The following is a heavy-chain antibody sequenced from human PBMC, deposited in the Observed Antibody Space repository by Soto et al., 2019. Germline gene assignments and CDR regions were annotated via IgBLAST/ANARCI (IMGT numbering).Heavy chain of an antibody. CDR3: ARARAYYYGSGSYYNALLSKGYYYYGMDV. D-gene: IGHD3-10*01. J-gene: IGHJ6*02. Sequence: PGGSLRLSCAASGFTFSSYWMHWVRQAPGKGLVWVSRINSDGSSTSYADSVKGRFTISRDNAKNTLYLQMNSLRAEDTAVYYCARARAYYYGSGSYYNALLSKGYYYYGMDVWGQGTTVTVSS. V-gene: IGHV3-74*01. CDR1: GFTFSSYW. CDR2: INSDGSST.